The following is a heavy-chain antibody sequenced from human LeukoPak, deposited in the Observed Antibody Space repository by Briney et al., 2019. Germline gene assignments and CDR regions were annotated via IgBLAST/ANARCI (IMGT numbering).Heavy chain of an antibody. CDR3: ARSITMVRGVSAHFDY. CDR1: GYTFTSYG. Sequence: ASVKVSCKASGYTFTSYGISWVRQAPGQGLEWMGWISAYNGNTNYAQKLQGRVTMTTDTSASTAYMELRSLRSDDTAVYYCARSITMVRGVSAHFDYWGQGTLVTVSS. D-gene: IGHD3-10*01. V-gene: IGHV1-18*01. J-gene: IGHJ4*02. CDR2: ISAYNGNT.